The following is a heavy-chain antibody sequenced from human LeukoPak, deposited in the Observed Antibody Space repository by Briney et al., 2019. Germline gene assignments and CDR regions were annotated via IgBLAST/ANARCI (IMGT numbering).Heavy chain of an antibody. V-gene: IGHV3-48*03. D-gene: IGHD3-10*01. J-gene: IGHJ4*02. Sequence: GGSLRLSCEASGFTFSIYEMNWVRQAPGKGLEWVSYMSSSGKSIYYADSVKGRFIISRDKAQNSLYLQMNSLRAEDTAVYYCARSGTGVFDYWGQGTLVTVSS. CDR3: ARSGTGVFDY. CDR2: MSSSGKSI. CDR1: GFTFSIYE.